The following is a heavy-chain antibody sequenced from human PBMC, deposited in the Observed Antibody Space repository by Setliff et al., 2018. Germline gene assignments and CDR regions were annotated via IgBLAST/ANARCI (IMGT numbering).Heavy chain of an antibody. CDR2: IHYSGST. Sequence: SETLSLTCTVSGDSMSNNHWTWIRQPPGKGLEWIGFIHYSGSTNYIPSLKSRVTISLDTPKNQFSLRLSSVTAADTAVYYCARTRYGLGGRPYWGQGTLVTVSS. J-gene: IGHJ4*02. V-gene: IGHV4-59*01. CDR3: ARTRYGLGGRPY. D-gene: IGHD2-15*01. CDR1: GDSMSNNH.